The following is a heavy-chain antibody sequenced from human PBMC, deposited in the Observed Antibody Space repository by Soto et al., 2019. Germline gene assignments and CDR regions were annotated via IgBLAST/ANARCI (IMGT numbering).Heavy chain of an antibody. V-gene: IGHV3-30*18. D-gene: IGHD2-2*01. CDR3: AKILGYCSSSSCSKEYYYYYGMDV. CDR2: ISYDGGNK. Sequence: PGGSLRLSCAVSGFTFSNYGMHWVRQAPGKGLEWVAVISYDGGNKYYADSVKGRFTISRDNAKNTLYLQMNSLRPEDTAVYYCAKILGYCSSSSCSKEYYYYYGMDVWGQGTTVTVSS. J-gene: IGHJ6*02. CDR1: GFTFSNYG.